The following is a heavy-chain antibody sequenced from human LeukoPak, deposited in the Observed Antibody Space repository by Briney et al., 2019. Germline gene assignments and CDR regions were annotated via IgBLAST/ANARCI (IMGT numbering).Heavy chain of an antibody. D-gene: IGHD3-10*01. J-gene: IGHJ6*02. CDR1: GFTFSSYA. CDR2: IRYDGSNK. Sequence: GGSLRLSCAASGFTFSSYAMSWVRQAPGKGLEWVAFIRYDGSNKYYADSVKGRITISRDNSKNTLYLQMNSLRAEDTAVYYCARDRVYGSGSNYYYYYGMDVWGQGTTVTVSS. CDR3: ARDRVYGSGSNYYYYYGMDV. V-gene: IGHV3-30*02.